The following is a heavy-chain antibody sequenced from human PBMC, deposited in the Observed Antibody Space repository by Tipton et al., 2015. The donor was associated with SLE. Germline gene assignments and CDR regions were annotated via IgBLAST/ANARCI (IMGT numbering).Heavy chain of an antibody. Sequence: TLSLTCTVSGGSISSSSYCWGWIRQPPGKGLEWIGSIYYSGSTYYNPSLKSRVTISVDTSKNQFSLKLSSVTAADTAVYYCASSSYYYGSGSPFDYWGQGTLVTVSS. D-gene: IGHD3-10*01. CDR3: ASSSYYYGSGSPFDY. J-gene: IGHJ4*02. CDR2: IYYSGST. V-gene: IGHV4-39*07. CDR1: GGSISSSSYC.